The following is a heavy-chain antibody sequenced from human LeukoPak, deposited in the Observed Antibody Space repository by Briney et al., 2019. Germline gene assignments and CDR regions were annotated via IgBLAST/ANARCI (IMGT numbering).Heavy chain of an antibody. CDR3: ARDFYPGYCSSTSCYNFDY. V-gene: IGHV1-18*01. Sequence: ASVKVSCKASGYTFTSYGISWGRQAPGQGLEWMGWISAYNGNTNYAQKLQGRVTMTTDTPTSTAYMELRSLRSDDTAVYYCARDFYPGYCSSTSCYNFDYWGQGPLVTVSS. CDR1: GYTFTSYG. J-gene: IGHJ4*02. CDR2: ISAYNGNT. D-gene: IGHD2-2*01.